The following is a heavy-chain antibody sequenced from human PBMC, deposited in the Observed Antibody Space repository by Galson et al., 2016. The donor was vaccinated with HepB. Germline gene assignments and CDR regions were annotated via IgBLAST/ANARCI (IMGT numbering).Heavy chain of an antibody. D-gene: IGHD6-13*01. CDR3: ARDARHRSTWYLAFDI. V-gene: IGHV1-69*13. Sequence: SVKVSCKASGGTFSSYAISWVRQAPGQGLEWMGGIIPIFGSANYAQKFQGRLTITADESTSTAYMELSGLRSEDTAAYYCARDARHRSTWYLAFDIWGQGTMLTVSS. J-gene: IGHJ3*02. CDR1: GGTFSSYA. CDR2: IIPIFGSA.